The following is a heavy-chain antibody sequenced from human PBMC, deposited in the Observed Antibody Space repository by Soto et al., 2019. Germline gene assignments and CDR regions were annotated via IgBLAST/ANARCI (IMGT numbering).Heavy chain of an antibody. J-gene: IGHJ4*02. V-gene: IGHV3-30-3*01. Sequence: QVQLVESGGGVVQPGRSLRLSCAASGFTFSSYAMHWVRQAPGKGLEWVAVISYDGSNKYYADSVKGRFTISRDNSKNTLYLQMNSLRAEDTAVYYCARARGATSVYFDYWGLGTLVTVSS. CDR3: ARARGATSVYFDY. CDR1: GFTFSSYA. D-gene: IGHD1-26*01. CDR2: ISYDGSNK.